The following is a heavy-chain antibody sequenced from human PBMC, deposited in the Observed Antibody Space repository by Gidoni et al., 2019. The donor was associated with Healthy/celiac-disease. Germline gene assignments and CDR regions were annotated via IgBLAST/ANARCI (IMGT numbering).Heavy chain of an antibody. CDR1: GGPISSSSYY. CDR2: IDYSGST. Sequence: QLQLQESGPGLVKPSATLSLTCTVSGGPISSSSYYWGWIRQPPGKGLEWIGSIDYSGSTYYNPSLKSRVTISVDTSKNQFSLKLSSVTAADTAVYYCARLLETGYGDYGIDYWGQGTLVTVSS. D-gene: IGHD4-17*01. V-gene: IGHV4-39*01. J-gene: IGHJ4*02. CDR3: ARLLETGYGDYGIDY.